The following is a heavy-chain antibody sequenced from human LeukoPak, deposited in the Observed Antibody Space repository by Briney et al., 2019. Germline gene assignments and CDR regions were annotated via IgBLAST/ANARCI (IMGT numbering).Heavy chain of an antibody. CDR3: ATHGDGFDY. D-gene: IGHD4-17*01. V-gene: IGHV3-74*01. Sequence: GGSLRLSCAASGFTFSGYWMHWVRQAPGKGLVWVSRIDSDGSSTSYADSVKGRFTISRDNAKNTLYLQMNSLRAEDTAVYYCATHGDGFDYWGQGTLVTVSS. CDR1: GFTFSGYW. CDR2: IDSDGSST. J-gene: IGHJ4*02.